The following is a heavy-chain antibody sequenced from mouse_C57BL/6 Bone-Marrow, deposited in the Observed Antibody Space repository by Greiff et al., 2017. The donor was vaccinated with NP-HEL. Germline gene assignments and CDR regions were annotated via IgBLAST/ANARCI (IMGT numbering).Heavy chain of an antibody. V-gene: IGHV5-9*01. J-gene: IGHJ1*03. CDR3: ARHIDYYGSSYDDFDV. CDR2: ISGGGGNT. Sequence: EVKLQESGGGLVKPGGSLKLSCAASGFTFSSYTMSWVRQTPEKRLEWVATISGGGGNTYYPDSVKGRFTISRDNAKNTLYLQMSSLRSEDTALYYCARHIDYYGSSYDDFDVWGTGTTVTVSS. D-gene: IGHD1-1*01. CDR1: GFTFSSYT.